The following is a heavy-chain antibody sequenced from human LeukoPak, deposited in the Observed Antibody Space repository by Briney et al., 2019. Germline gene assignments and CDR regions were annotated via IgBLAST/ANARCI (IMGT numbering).Heavy chain of an antibody. Sequence: TGASLRPSCAASGFSFSSYAMTWVRQAPGKGLEWVSSIDAGGGDTYHSDSVKGRFTISRDNSMNTLYLQMNSLRADDTAVYYCGRPTKYWLVRGNGVDVWGQGTTVTVSS. J-gene: IGHJ6*02. CDR1: GFSFSSYA. V-gene: IGHV3-23*01. CDR3: GRPTKYWLVRGNGVDV. CDR2: IDAGGGDT. D-gene: IGHD6-19*01.